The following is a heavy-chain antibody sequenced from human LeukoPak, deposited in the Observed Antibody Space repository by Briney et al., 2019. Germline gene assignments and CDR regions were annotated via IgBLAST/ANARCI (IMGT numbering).Heavy chain of an antibody. J-gene: IGHJ4*02. V-gene: IGHV3-74*01. CDR3: AGGGFGIVVVSAIDY. Sequence: PGGSLRLSCAASGFTFSSYSMNWVRQAPGKGLVWVSRINSDGSSTTYADSVKGRFTMSRDNAKNTMYLQMNSLRAEDTAVYYCAGGGFGIVVVSAIDYWGQGTLVTVSS. CDR1: GFTFSSYS. CDR2: INSDGSST. D-gene: IGHD2-21*01.